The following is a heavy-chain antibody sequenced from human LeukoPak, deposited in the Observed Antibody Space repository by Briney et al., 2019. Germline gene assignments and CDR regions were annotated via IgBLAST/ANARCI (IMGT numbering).Heavy chain of an antibody. Sequence: SGGSLRLSCAASGFTFSSYAMSWVRQAPGKGLEWVSAISGSGGSTYYADSVKGRFTISRDNSKNTLYLQMNSLRAEDTAVYYCASGPGYSYGLIVGATKLVEFSGMDVWGQGTTVTVSS. CDR3: ASGPGYSYGLIVGATKLVEFSGMDV. CDR2: ISGSGGST. J-gene: IGHJ6*02. V-gene: IGHV3-23*01. CDR1: GFTFSSYA. D-gene: IGHD1-26*01.